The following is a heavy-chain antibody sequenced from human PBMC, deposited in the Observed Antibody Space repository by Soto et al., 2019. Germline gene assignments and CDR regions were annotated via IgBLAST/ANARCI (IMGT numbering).Heavy chain of an antibody. J-gene: IGHJ4*02. CDR2: TYYRSQWYY. V-gene: IGHV6-1*01. Sequence: SQTLSLTCAISGDSVSSNSATWNWIRQSPSRGLEWLGRTYYRSQWYYDYALSVKSRVSINPDTSENQFSLQLNSLTPEDTAVYFCARLIGLGIDFWGLGTLVTVSS. CDR3: ARLIGLGIDF. D-gene: IGHD1-26*01. CDR1: GDSVSSNSAT.